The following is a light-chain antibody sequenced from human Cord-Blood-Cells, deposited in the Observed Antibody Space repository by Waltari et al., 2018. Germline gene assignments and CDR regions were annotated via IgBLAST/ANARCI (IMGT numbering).Light chain of an antibody. CDR1: QSVSSY. CDR2: DAS. CDR3: QQRSNWPRT. J-gene: IGKJ1*01. Sequence: EIVLTQSPATLSLSPGERATLSCRTSQSVSSYLAWYQQKPGQAPRLLIYDASNRATGIPARFSGSWSGTDFTLTISSLAPEDFAVYYCQQRSNWPRTFGQGTKVEIK. V-gene: IGKV3-11*01.